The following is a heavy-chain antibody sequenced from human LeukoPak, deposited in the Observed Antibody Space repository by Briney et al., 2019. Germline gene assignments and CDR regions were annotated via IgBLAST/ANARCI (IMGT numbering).Heavy chain of an antibody. CDR2: INRDGSTT. CDR3: ARDKKSGESSEIDY. V-gene: IGHV3-74*03. Sequence: GGSLRLSCAASGFTFSNYWVHWVRQAPGKGLVWVSRINRDGSTTKHADSVKGRFTVSRDNAKNTLNLQMNSLRAEDTAVYYCARDKKSGESSEIDYWGQGTLVTVSS. J-gene: IGHJ4*02. CDR1: GFTFSNYW. D-gene: IGHD3-10*01.